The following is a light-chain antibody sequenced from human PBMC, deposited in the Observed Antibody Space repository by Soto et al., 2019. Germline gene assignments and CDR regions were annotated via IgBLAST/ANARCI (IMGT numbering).Light chain of an antibody. CDR1: QSVNNNY. J-gene: IGKJ1*01. CDR2: GAS. Sequence: EIVLTQSPGTLSLSPGERASLSCRASQSVNNNYLAWYQQKPGQAPRLLIYGASTRATGIPDRFSGSGSGTDFTLTIARLEPEDFAVYFCQQYGDSRTCGQGTKVEIK. V-gene: IGKV3-20*01. CDR3: QQYGDSRT.